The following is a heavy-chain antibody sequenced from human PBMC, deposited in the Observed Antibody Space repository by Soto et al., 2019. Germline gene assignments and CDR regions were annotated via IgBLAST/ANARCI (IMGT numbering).Heavy chain of an antibody. V-gene: IGHV4-31*03. D-gene: IGHD3-3*01. CDR1: GGSISSGGYY. CDR2: IYYSRST. Sequence: PSETLSLTCTVSGGSISSGGYYWSWIRQHPGKGLEWIGYIYYSRSTYYNPSLKSRVTISVDTSKNQFSLKLSSVAAADTAGYNCARDLFILQYDFSTHWFDPWGQATLDTVS. CDR3: ARDLFILQYDFSTHWFDP. J-gene: IGHJ5*02.